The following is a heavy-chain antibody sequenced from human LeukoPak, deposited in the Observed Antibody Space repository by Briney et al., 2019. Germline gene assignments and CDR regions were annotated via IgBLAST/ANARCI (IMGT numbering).Heavy chain of an antibody. V-gene: IGHV5-51*01. CDR1: GYSFINYG. J-gene: IGHJ4*02. CDR2: IYPGDSDT. Sequence: GASLKISCKGSGYSFINYGIGWVRQMPGKGLEWMGIIYPGDSDTRYSPSFEGQVTISTDKSISTAYLQWSSLKASDTAMYYCARRGVWEPYYFDYWGQGTLVTVSS. D-gene: IGHD1-26*01. CDR3: ARRGVWEPYYFDY.